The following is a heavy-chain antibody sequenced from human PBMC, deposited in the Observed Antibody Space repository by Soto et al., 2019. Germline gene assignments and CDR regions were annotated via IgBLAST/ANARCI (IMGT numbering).Heavy chain of an antibody. V-gene: IGHV3-23*01. D-gene: IGHD3-3*01. Sequence: GGSLRLSCAASGFTFSTYGMNWVRQAPGKGLEWVSYISGRGGTTYYADSVKGRFSISRDNSKNTLYLQMKSLRVEDTAVYYCAKETIAIFGVAKFDYWGQGALVTVSS. CDR1: GFTFSTYG. J-gene: IGHJ4*02. CDR3: AKETIAIFGVAKFDY. CDR2: ISGRGGTT.